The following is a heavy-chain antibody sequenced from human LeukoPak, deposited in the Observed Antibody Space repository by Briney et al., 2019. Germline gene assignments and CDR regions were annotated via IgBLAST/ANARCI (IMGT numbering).Heavy chain of an antibody. Sequence: GASVKVSCKASGYTFTSYGISWVRQAPGQGLEWMGWISAYNGNTNYAQKLQGRVTITADESTSTAYMELSSLRSEDTAVYYCARGGFGDSDPWSFDLWGRGTLVTVSS. J-gene: IGHJ2*01. CDR3: ARGGFGDSDPWSFDL. CDR2: ISAYNGNT. CDR1: GYTFTSYG. V-gene: IGHV1-18*01. D-gene: IGHD2-21*02.